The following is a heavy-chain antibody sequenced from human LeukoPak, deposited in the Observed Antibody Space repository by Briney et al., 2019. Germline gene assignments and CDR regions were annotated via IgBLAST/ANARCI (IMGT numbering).Heavy chain of an antibody. Sequence: GGSLRLSCAVSGFTFNNHGMHWVRQAPGKGLEWVALIWHDGSNKYYADSVKGRFNISRDNSMNTLYLKMNSLRAEDMAVYYCVRKKRSHNCNENKCFCAMDVWGQGSTVIVSS. V-gene: IGHV3-33*08. D-gene: IGHD1-1*01. J-gene: IGHJ6*02. CDR3: VRKKRSHNCNENKCFCAMDV. CDR1: GFTFNNHG. CDR2: IWHDGSNK.